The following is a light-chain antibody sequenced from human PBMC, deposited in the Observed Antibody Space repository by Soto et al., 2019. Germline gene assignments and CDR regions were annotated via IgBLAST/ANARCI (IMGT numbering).Light chain of an antibody. CDR1: QSVSSSY. J-gene: IGKJ2*01. CDR2: GAS. Sequence: EIVLTQSPGTLSLSPGERATLSCRVSQSVSSSYLSWFQQRPGQAPRLLIYGASSRATDIPDRFSGSGSGTDFTLTISRLEPEDFAVYYCQHYGRSPPYTFGQGTKLEIK. CDR3: QHYGRSPPYT. V-gene: IGKV3-20*01.